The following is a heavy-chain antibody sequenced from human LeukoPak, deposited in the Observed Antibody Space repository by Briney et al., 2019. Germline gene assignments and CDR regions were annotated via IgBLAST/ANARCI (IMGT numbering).Heavy chain of an antibody. V-gene: IGHV3-23*01. CDR3: AKLNRGTASPYYFDY. CDR1: GFTFSNYA. CDR2: ISGGGGST. J-gene: IGHJ4*02. D-gene: IGHD2-15*01. Sequence: PGGSLRLSCAASGFTFSNYAMSWVRQAPGKGLEWVSGISGGGGSTYYADSVKGWFTISRDNSKNTLYLQMNSLRAEDTAVYYCAKLNRGTASPYYFDYWGQGTLVTVSS.